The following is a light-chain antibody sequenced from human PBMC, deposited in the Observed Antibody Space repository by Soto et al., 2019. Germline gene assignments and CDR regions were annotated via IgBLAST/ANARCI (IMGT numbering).Light chain of an antibody. CDR2: GAS. Sequence: EIVLTQSPGTLSLSPGERATLSCRASQSVSSSYLAWYQQKPGQAPRLLIYGASSRATGIPDRFSGSGSGTDFTLTISRLEPEDFAVYYCQQYGSSLCTFGQGTKVDIK. CDR3: QQYGSSLCT. J-gene: IGKJ1*01. CDR1: QSVSSSY. V-gene: IGKV3-20*01.